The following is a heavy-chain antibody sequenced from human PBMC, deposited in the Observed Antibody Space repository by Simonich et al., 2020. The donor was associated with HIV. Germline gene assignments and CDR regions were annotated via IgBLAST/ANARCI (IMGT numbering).Heavy chain of an antibody. Sequence: QVQLVQSVAEVKKPGSSVKVSCKSSGGTFSSYAFSWVRQTPGQELEWMGRFIPIFGTSNYTQKFQGRVTITVYASTSTAYMELNSLTSADTAIYYCAREDFGDYGGKHFDYWGQGTLVTVSS. CDR2: FIPIFGTS. V-gene: IGHV1-69*13. CDR1: GGTFSSYA. J-gene: IGHJ4*02. D-gene: IGHD4-17*01. CDR3: AREDFGDYGGKHFDY.